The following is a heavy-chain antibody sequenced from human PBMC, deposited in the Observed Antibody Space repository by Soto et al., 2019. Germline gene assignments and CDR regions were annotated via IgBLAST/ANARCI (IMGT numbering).Heavy chain of an antibody. CDR1: GGSIRSNH. Sequence: SETLSLTCTVSGGSIRSNHWSWIRQPPGKGLEWIGYIYYSGSTSYNPSLKSRVTISVDTSKNQFSLKLSSVTAADTAVYYCARRSRGGYETLYYFDYWGQGTLVTSPQ. CDR3: ARRSRGGYETLYYFDY. J-gene: IGHJ4*02. CDR2: IYYSGST. V-gene: IGHV4-59*01. D-gene: IGHD5-12*01.